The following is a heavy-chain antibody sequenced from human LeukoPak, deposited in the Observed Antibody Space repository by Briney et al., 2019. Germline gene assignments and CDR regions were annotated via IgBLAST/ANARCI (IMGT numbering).Heavy chain of an antibody. D-gene: IGHD1-26*01. CDR2: IHSDGGTT. Sequence: GGSLRLSCAASGFTVSSNYMSWVRQAPGKGLVWVPLIHSDGGTTNYADSVKGRFTISRDNAKNTLYLQMNSLRVEDTAVYYCARDTYSIAEWGQGTLVTVSS. CDR3: ARDTYSIAE. CDR1: GFTVSSNY. V-gene: IGHV3-74*01. J-gene: IGHJ4*02.